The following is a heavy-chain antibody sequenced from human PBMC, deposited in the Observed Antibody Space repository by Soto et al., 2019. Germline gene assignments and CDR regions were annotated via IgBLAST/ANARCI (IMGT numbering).Heavy chain of an antibody. Sequence: QVQLVQSGADVKKPGSSVKVSCEVSGGTFSNYTFTWVRQGPRQGLEWMGGIIPIFGTANYARQFKGRVAISADKSTTTTYMELSNLTSEDTAVYYCVRVAETGYTSGWYYFDYWGQGSLVTVSS. CDR2: IIPIFGTA. CDR1: GGTFSNYT. J-gene: IGHJ4*02. CDR3: VRVAETGYTSGWYYFDY. D-gene: IGHD6-19*01. V-gene: IGHV1-69*14.